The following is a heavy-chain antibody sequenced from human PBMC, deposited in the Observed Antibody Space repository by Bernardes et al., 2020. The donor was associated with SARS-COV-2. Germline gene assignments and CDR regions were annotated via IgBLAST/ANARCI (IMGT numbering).Heavy chain of an antibody. CDR3: AGGTGVVAGPCRY. V-gene: IGHV3-53*01. D-gene: IGHD6-19*01. CDR2: IYSGGST. CDR1: GFTVSNNY. J-gene: IGHJ4*02. Sequence: GGSLRLSCAASGFTVSNNYMSWVRQAPGKGLEWVSVIYSGGSTYYADSVKGRFTISRDNSKNTVYLQMNSLRAEDTAVYYCAGGTGVVAGPCRYWGQGTLVTVSS.